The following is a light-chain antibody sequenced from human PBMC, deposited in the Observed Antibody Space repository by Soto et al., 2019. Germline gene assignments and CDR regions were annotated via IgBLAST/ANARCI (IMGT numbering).Light chain of an antibody. CDR3: QQYGSSPWT. CDR2: GAS. Sequence: EIVLTQSPGTLSLSPGERATLSCRASQSVSSSYLAWYQQKPGQAPRPLIYGASSRAIGIPDRFSGSGSGTEFTLTISRLEPEDFAVYYCQQYGSSPWTFGRGTKVEIK. CDR1: QSVSSSY. J-gene: IGKJ1*01. V-gene: IGKV3-20*01.